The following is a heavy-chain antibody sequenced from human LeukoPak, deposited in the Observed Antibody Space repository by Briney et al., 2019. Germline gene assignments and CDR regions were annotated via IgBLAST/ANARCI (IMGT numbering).Heavy chain of an antibody. J-gene: IGHJ6*02. Sequence: SETLSLTCAVYGGSFSGYYWSWIRQPPGKGLEWIGEINHSGSTNYNPSLKSRVTISVDTSKSQFSLKLSSVAAADTAVYYCAREGYYDSSGFYYGMDVWGQGTTVTVSS. CDR1: GGSFSGYY. CDR2: INHSGST. CDR3: AREGYYDSSGFYYGMDV. D-gene: IGHD3-22*01. V-gene: IGHV4-34*01.